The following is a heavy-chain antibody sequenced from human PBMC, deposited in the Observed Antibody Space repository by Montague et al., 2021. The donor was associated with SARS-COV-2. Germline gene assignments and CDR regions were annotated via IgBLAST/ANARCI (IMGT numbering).Heavy chain of an antibody. D-gene: IGHD3-3*01. V-gene: IGHV4-59*01. J-gene: IGHJ4*01. CDR3: ARESATAQHFEY. CDR2: GCKNEYS. Sequence: SETLSLTCTVSGDSISSYDWTWIRQPQGRGQELVGYGCKNEYSNSNRYLKVRGTISIDTARNQFYLKLSSVTAADTAVYYCARESATAQHFEYWGHGALVTVSS. CDR1: GDSISSYD.